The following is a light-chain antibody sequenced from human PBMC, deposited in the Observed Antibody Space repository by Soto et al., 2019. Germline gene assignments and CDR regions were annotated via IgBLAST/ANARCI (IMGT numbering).Light chain of an antibody. J-gene: IGKJ3*01. Sequence: DIQMTQSPSTLSASVGDRVTITFRASQSISSWLAWYQQKPGKAPKLLIYDASSLESGVPSRFRGSRSGTDFTLTISSLQPDDFATYYCHQYYSHLFTFGTGTKVDI. CDR3: HQYYSHLFT. CDR2: DAS. V-gene: IGKV1-5*01. CDR1: QSISSW.